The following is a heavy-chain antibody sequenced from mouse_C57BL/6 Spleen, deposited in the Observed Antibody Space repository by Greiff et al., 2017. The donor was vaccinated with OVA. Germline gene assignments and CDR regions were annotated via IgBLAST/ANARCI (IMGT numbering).Heavy chain of an antibody. CDR2: IYPGNGDT. D-gene: IGHD1-1*01. CDR3: ARRAYYGSSYGYFDV. Sequence: QVQLQQSGAELVRPGASVKMSCKASGYTFTSYNMHWVKQTPRQGLEWIGAIYPGNGDTSYNHQFKGKATMTVDKSSSTAYMKISSLTSEDSAVYFCARRAYYGSSYGYFDVWGTGTTVTVSS. CDR1: GYTFTSYN. J-gene: IGHJ1*03. V-gene: IGHV1-12*01.